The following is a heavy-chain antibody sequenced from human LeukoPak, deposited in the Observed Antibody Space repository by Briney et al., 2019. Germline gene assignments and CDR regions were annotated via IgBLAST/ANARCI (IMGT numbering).Heavy chain of an antibody. CDR3: AGGPLGYCSSTSCNHYYYYMDV. V-gene: IGHV3-11*04. CDR1: GFTFSDYY. CDR2: ISSSGSTI. J-gene: IGHJ6*03. D-gene: IGHD2-2*01. Sequence: GSLRLSCAASGFTFSDYYMSWIRQAPGKGLEWVSYISSSGSTIYYADSVKGRFTISRDNAKNSLYLQMNSLRAEDTAVYYCAGGPLGYCSSTSCNHYYYYMDVWGKGTTVTVSS.